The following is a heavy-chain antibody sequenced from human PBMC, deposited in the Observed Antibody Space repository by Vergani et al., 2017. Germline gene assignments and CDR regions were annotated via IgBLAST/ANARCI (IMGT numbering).Heavy chain of an antibody. Sequence: QLQLQESGSGLVKPSQTLSLTCAVSGGSISSGGYSWSWIRQPPGKGLEWIGYIYHSGSTYYNPSLKSRVTISVDRSKNKFSLKLSSVTAADTAVYYCARGSSIAARPFNYMDVWGKGTTVTVSS. CDR1: GGSISSGGYS. J-gene: IGHJ6*03. D-gene: IGHD6-6*01. V-gene: IGHV4-30-2*01. CDR3: ARGSSIAARPFNYMDV. CDR2: IYHSGST.